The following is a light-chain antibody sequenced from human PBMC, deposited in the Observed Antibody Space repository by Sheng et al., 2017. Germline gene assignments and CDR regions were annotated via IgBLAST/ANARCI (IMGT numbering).Light chain of an antibody. CDR2: EAE. V-gene: IGLV2-18*02. CDR1: NSDVGRYNR. Sequence: QSALTQPPSVSGSPGQSVIISCTGTNSDVGRYNRVSWYQQLPGTAPKLMIYEAEKRPSGVSDRFSGSKSGNRASLTISGLQAEDEADYYCSSFTSTNTWVFGGGTKLTVL. J-gene: IGLJ3*02. CDR3: SSFTSTNTWV.